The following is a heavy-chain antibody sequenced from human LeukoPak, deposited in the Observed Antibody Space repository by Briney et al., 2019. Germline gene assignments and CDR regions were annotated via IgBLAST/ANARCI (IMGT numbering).Heavy chain of an antibody. J-gene: IGHJ4*02. CDR2: IYPRDGST. V-gene: IGHV1-46*01. CDR3: ARDQEGFDY. CDR1: GYTFTSNY. Sequence: ASVKVSCKASGYTFTSNYIHWVRQAPGQGLEWMGLIYPRDGSTSYAQKFQGRVTVTRDTSTSTVHMELSGLRSEDTAVYYCARDQEGFDYWGQGTLVTVSS.